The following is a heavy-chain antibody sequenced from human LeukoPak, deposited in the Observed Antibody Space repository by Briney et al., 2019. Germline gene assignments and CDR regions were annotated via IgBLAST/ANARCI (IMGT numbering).Heavy chain of an antibody. V-gene: IGHV4-59*08. CDR2: IYYSGSI. J-gene: IGHJ5*02. CDR1: GGSISSYY. CDR3: ARCIAAASFDP. Sequence: PSETLSLTCTVSGGSISSYYWSWIRQPPGKGLEWIGYIYYSGSINYNPSLKSRVTISVDTSKNQFSLKLSSVTAADTSVYYCARCIAAASFDPWGQGTLVTVSS. D-gene: IGHD6-13*01.